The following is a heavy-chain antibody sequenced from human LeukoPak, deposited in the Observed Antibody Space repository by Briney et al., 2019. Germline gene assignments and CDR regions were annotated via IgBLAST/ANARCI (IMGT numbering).Heavy chain of an antibody. CDR2: INPNSGGT. CDR3: ARDRVEGVLRYFDWSYYFDY. Sequence: ASVKVSCKASGYTFTGYYMHWVRQAPGQGLEWMGWINPNSGGTNYAQKFQGGVTMTRDTSISTAYMELSRLRSDDTAVYYCARDRVEGVLRYFDWSYYFDYWGQGTLVTVSS. D-gene: IGHD3-9*01. J-gene: IGHJ4*02. V-gene: IGHV1-2*02. CDR1: GYTFTGYY.